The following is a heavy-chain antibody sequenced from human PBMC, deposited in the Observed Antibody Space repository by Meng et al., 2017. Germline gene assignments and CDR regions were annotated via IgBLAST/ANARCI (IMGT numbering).Heavy chain of an antibody. CDR3: AKVSYSGSYKLGFDP. CDR2: ISGSGGST. V-gene: IGHV3-23*01. Sequence: GGSLRLSCAASGFTFSSYAMSWVRQAPGKGLEWVSAISGSGGSTYYADSVKGRFTISRDNSKNTLYLQMNSLRAEDTAVYYCAKVSYSGSYKLGFDPWGQGILVTVSS. CDR1: GFTFSSYA. J-gene: IGHJ5*02. D-gene: IGHD1-26*01.